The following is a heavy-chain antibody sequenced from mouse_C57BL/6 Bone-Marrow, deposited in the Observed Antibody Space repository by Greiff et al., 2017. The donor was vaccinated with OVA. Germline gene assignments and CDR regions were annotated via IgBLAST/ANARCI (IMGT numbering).Heavy chain of an antibody. CDR2: IDPSDSYT. CDR3: ARGGAYYGSSYDAMDY. J-gene: IGHJ4*01. CDR1: GYTFTSYW. V-gene: IGHV1-69*01. D-gene: IGHD1-1*01. Sequence: QVQLQQPGAELVMPGASVKLSCKASGYTFTSYWMHWVKQRPGQGLEWIGEIDPSDSYTNYNQKFKGKSTLTVDKSSSTAYMQLSSLTSEDSAVYYCARGGAYYGSSYDAMDYWGQGTSVTVSS.